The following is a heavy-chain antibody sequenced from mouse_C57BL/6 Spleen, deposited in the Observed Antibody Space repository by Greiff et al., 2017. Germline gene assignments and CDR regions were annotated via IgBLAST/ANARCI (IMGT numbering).Heavy chain of an antibody. J-gene: IGHJ1*03. CDR1: GYTFTDYE. CDR2: IDPETGGT. D-gene: IGHD4-1*01. Sequence: QVHVKQSGAELVRPGASVTLSCKASGYTFTDYEMHWVKQTPVHGLEWIGAIDPETGGTAYNQKFKGKAILTADKSSSTAYMELRSLTSEDSAVYYCTRRGTGTGYFDVWGTGTTVTVSS. CDR3: TRRGTGTGYFDV. V-gene: IGHV1-15*01.